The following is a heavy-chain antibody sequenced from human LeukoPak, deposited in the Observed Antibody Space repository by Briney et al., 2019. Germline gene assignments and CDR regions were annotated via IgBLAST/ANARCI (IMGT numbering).Heavy chain of an antibody. Sequence: ESLQISSKASAYGSTSDWIGCVRRTRQQAREWMGFIYPGDSDTRYSPSSHRQVTISADKSLSTAYLQWSSLKASDTAMYYCARGSGSYHTDYMNWGQGSPVTVSS. CDR2: IYPGDSDT. D-gene: IGHD1-26*01. CDR1: AYGSTSDW. V-gene: IGHV5-51*01. J-gene: IGHJ4*02. CDR3: ARGSGSYHTDYMN.